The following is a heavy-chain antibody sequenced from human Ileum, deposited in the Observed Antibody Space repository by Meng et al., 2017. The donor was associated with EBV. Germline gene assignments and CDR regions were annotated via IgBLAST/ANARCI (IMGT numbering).Heavy chain of an antibody. CDR2: ISADSGNT. CDR1: CYTFTSYG. Sequence: QVLLGPAGAEVKKPVASVKVSCKASCYTFTSYGISWVRQAPGQGLEWMGWISADSGNTNYAQKLQGRVTMTTDTSTSTAYMELRSLRSDDTAVYYCARPGYCSGGSCYLGHAEYFQYWGQGTLVTVSS. J-gene: IGHJ1*01. V-gene: IGHV1-18*01. CDR3: ARPGYCSGGSCYLGHAEYFQY. D-gene: IGHD2-15*01.